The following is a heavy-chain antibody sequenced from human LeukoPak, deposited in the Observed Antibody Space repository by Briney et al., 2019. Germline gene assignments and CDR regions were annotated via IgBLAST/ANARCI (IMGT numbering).Heavy chain of an antibody. D-gene: IGHD7-27*01. CDR2: IYYSGST. V-gene: IGHV4-39*01. CDR1: GDSISSSNTY. Sequence: SETLSLTCIVSGDSISSSNTYWGWIRQPPGKGLEWIATIYYSGSTYYNPSLKSRVTMSVDASKNQFSLKLSSVTAADTAVYYCASLLNGGVSHWFDPWGQGTLVTVSS. J-gene: IGHJ5*02. CDR3: ASLLNGGVSHWFDP.